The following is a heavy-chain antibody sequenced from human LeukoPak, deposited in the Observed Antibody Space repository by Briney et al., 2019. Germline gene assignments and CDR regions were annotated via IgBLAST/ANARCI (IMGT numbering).Heavy chain of an antibody. D-gene: IGHD2-8*01. CDR2: IYQSGSS. J-gene: IGHJ5*02. CDR3: ASLYPLHNWFDP. V-gene: IGHV4-4*09. Sequence: PSETLSLTCAVSGGSISSYYWSWIRQAPGKGLEWLGYIYQSGSSRYNPSLKSRVTISVDTSKKQFSLKLSSVTAADTAVYYCASLYPLHNWFDPWGQGTLVTVSS. CDR1: GGSISSYY.